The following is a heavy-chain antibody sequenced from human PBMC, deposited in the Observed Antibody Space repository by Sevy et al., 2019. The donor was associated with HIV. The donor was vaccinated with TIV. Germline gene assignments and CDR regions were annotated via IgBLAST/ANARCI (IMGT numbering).Heavy chain of an antibody. CDR1: GFTFSYYS. Sequence: GSLRLSCAASGFTFSYYSMNWVRQAPGKGLEWVSSISSSSSYIYYADSVKGRFTISRDNAKNSLYLQMNSLRAEDTAVYYCASPLDYYDSPSAYWGQGTLVTVSS. CDR2: ISSSSSYI. V-gene: IGHV3-21*01. CDR3: ASPLDYYDSPSAY. D-gene: IGHD3-22*01. J-gene: IGHJ4*02.